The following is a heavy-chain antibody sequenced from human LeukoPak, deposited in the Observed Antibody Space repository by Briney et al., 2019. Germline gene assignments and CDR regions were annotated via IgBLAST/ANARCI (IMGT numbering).Heavy chain of an antibody. CDR3: AKSKGSGSYPHDYFDY. D-gene: IGHD1-26*01. V-gene: IGHV3-9*01. CDR1: GFTFDDYA. Sequence: GGSLRLSCAASGFTFDDYAMHWVRQAPGKGLEWVSGICWNSGSIGYADSVKGRFTISRDNAKNSLYLQMNSLRAEDTALYYCAKSKGSGSYPHDYFDYWGQGTLVTVSS. J-gene: IGHJ4*02. CDR2: ICWNSGSI.